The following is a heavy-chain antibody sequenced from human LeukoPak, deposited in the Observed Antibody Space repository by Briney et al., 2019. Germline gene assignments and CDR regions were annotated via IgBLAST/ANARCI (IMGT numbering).Heavy chain of an antibody. D-gene: IGHD3-3*01. CDR2: ISAYNGNT. V-gene: IGHV1-18*01. Sequence: ASVKVSCKASGYTFTSYGISWVRQAPGQGLEWMGWISAYNGNTNYAQKLQGRVTITADESTSTAYMELSSLRSEDTAVYYCARGPTRGAGRDFWSGPPTYNWFDPWGQGTLVTVSS. CDR1: GYTFTSYG. J-gene: IGHJ5*02. CDR3: ARGPTRGAGRDFWSGPPTYNWFDP.